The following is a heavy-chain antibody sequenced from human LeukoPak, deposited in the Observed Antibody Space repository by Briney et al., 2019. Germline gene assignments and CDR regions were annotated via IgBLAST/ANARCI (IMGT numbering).Heavy chain of an antibody. CDR1: GFTLSSYA. V-gene: IGHV3-23*01. CDR2: ISGSGDNT. CDR3: AKEWLPS. D-gene: IGHD5-24*01. J-gene: IGHJ1*01. Sequence: AGSLRLSCTASGFTLSSYAMSWVRQAPGKGLEWVSGISGSGDNTYYADSVKGRFTISRDNSKNTLYLQMNTLRADDTAIYYCAKEWLPSWGQGTLVTVSS.